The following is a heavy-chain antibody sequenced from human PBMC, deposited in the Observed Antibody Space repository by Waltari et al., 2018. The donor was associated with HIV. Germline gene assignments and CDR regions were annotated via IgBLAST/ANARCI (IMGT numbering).Heavy chain of an antibody. CDR2: FDPKNGKP. CDR1: GYPLSDLS. CDR3: VTRYKQSPLYSNF. Sequence: QVHLIQSAFDMKKPGASVTIACKVSGYPLSDLSMQWVRQGPGHRLEWMGGFDPKNGKPVYSQRFGGRVSLAEDTSEETAYLELNRLTSDDTAVYYCVTRYKQSPLYSNFWGQGTLVTVSP. J-gene: IGHJ1*01. V-gene: IGHV1-24*01. D-gene: IGHD3-16*02.